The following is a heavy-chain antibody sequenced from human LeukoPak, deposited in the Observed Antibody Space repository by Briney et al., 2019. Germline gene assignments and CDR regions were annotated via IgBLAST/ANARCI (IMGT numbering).Heavy chain of an antibody. V-gene: IGHV4-38-2*01. Sequence: SETLSLTCAVSGYSISSGYYWGWIRQPPGKGLEWIGSIYHSGSTYYNPSLKSRVTISVDTSKNQFSLKLSSVTAADTAVYYCAGPVGALDAFDIWGQGTMVTASS. J-gene: IGHJ3*02. CDR1: GYSISSGYY. CDR2: IYHSGST. CDR3: AGPVGALDAFDI. D-gene: IGHD1-26*01.